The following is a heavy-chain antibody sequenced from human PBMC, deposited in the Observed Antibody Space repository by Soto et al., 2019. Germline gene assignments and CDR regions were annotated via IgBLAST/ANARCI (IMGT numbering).Heavy chain of an antibody. J-gene: IGHJ6*03. CDR3: SRWFGDSEDAYYYYYMDV. Sequence: ASVKVSCKASGYTFTSYDINWVRQATGQGLEWMGWMNPNSGNTGYAQKFQGRVTMTRNTSISTAYMELSSLRSEDTAVYYCSRWFGDSEDAYYYYYMDVWGKGTTVTVSS. CDR1: GYTFTSYD. CDR2: MNPNSGNT. V-gene: IGHV1-8*01. D-gene: IGHD3-10*01.